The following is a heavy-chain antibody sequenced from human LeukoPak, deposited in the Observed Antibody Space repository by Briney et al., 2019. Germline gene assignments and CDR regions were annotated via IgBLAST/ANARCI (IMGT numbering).Heavy chain of an antibody. V-gene: IGHV3-21*01. D-gene: IGHD3-22*01. Sequence: GGSLRLSCAASRFTFSSYSMNWVRQAPGKGLEWVSSISSSSSYIYYADSVKGRFTISRDNAKNSLYLQMNSLRGEDTALYYCARGPSLYYYDSSGYPYYFDYWGQGTLVTVSS. CDR2: ISSSSSYI. CDR1: RFTFSSYS. CDR3: ARGPSLYYYDSSGYPYYFDY. J-gene: IGHJ4*02.